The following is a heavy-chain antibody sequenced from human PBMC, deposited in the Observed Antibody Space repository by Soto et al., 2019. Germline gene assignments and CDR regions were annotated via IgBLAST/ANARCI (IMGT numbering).Heavy chain of an antibody. D-gene: IGHD2-15*01. CDR1: GGSTSSGGYY. Sequence: QVQLQESGPGLVKPSQTLSLTCAVSGGSTSSGGYYWSWILQHPGKGLEWIGHINYSGSTYYNPSLQGRVTVSVDKSKNQFYLELNSVTAADTAVYFCAREVVFAAPTMPWIEPLGPGTLVTGSS. CDR3: AREVVFAAPTMPWIEP. CDR2: INYSGST. V-gene: IGHV4-31*11. J-gene: IGHJ5*02.